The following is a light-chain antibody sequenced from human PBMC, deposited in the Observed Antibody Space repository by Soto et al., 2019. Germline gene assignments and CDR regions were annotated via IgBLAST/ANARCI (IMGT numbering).Light chain of an antibody. CDR1: SSNIGAGYD. Sequence: QSVLTQPPSVSGAPGQRVTISCTGSSSNIGAGYDVHWYQQFPGTTPKFLIYGNTNRPSGVPDRFSASKSGTSPSLDITGLQAEDEAEYFCQSYDSSPTVVFGGVTQLTVL. CDR2: GNT. V-gene: IGLV1-40*01. J-gene: IGLJ2*01. CDR3: QSYDSSPTVV.